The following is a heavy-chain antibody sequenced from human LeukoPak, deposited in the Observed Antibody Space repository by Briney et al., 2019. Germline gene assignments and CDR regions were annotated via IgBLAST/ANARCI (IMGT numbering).Heavy chain of an antibody. D-gene: IGHD3-10*01. J-gene: IGHJ4*02. CDR2: IRYDGSNK. V-gene: IGHV3-30*02. CDR1: GFTFSSYG. CDR3: AKDRYYGSGTSLDY. Sequence: GGSLRLSCAASGFTFSSYGMHWVRQAPGKGLEWVAFIRYDGSNKYYADSVKGRFTISRGNSKNTLYLQMNSLRAEDTAVYYCAKDRYYGSGTSLDYWGQGALVTVSS.